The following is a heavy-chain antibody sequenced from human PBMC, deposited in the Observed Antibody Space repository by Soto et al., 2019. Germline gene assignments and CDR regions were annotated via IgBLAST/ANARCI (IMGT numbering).Heavy chain of an antibody. J-gene: IGHJ4*02. CDR1: EFTFSSYG. CDR2: ISYDGSKK. D-gene: IGHD3-22*01. Sequence: QVQLVESGGGEVQPGRSLRLSCAASEFTFSSYGIHWVRQAPGKGLEWVAVISYDGSKKNYLDSVKGRFTISRDNSKNPMYLEMNSLRAEDTAVYYCAKDTFYHDSSGYYVFDYWGQGTLVTVSS. CDR3: AKDTFYHDSSGYYVFDY. V-gene: IGHV3-30*18.